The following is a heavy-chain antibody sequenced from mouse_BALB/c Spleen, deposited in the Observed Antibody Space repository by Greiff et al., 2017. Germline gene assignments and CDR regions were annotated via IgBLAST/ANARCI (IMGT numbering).Heavy chain of an antibody. CDR1: GYAFTNYL. V-gene: IGHV1-54*01. J-gene: IGHJ3*01. Sequence: VQLQQSGAELVRPGTSVKVSCKASGYAFTNYLIEWVKQRPGQGLEWIGVINPGSGGTNYNEKFKGKATLTADKSSSTAYMQLSSLTSDDSAVYFYARAPYYYGSSSSYWFAYWGQGTLVTVSA. D-gene: IGHD1-1*01. CDR2: INPGSGGT. CDR3: ARAPYYYGSSSSYWFAY.